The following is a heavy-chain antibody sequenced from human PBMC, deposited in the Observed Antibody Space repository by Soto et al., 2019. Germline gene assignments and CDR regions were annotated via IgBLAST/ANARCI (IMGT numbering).Heavy chain of an antibody. CDR2: INSDGSSI. D-gene: IGHD2-15*01. CDR1: GFTFSSYW. Sequence: PGGSLRLSCASSGFTFSSYWMHWVRQTPGKGLVWVSRINSDGSSISYADSVKGRFTISRDNAKNTLYLQMNSLRAEDTAVYYCARGYCSGGSCYYYFDYWGQGTLVTVSS. V-gene: IGHV3-74*01. CDR3: ARGYCSGGSCYYYFDY. J-gene: IGHJ4*02.